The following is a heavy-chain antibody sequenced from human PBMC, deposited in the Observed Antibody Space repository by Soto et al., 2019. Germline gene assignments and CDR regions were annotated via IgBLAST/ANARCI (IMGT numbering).Heavy chain of an antibody. CDR2: IGTAGDT. V-gene: IGHV3-13*01. CDR1: GFTFSSYD. Sequence: PGGALRLSCAASGFTFSSYDMHWVRQATGKGLEWGSAIGTAGDTYYPGSVKGRFTISRENAKNSLYLQMNSLRAEDTAVYYCARGSSSGWPIFTNYYYYGMDVWGQGTTVTVSS. CDR3: ARGSSSGWPIFTNYYYYGMDV. J-gene: IGHJ6*02. D-gene: IGHD6-19*01.